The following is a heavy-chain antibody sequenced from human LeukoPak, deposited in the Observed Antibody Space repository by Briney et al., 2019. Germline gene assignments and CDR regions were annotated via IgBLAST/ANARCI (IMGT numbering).Heavy chain of an antibody. J-gene: IGHJ4*02. D-gene: IGHD2-2*01. CDR3: AKDGSNVVVPAAFDY. Sequence: PGGSLRLSCAASGFTFTTYWMHWVRQVPGKGLVWVARIKGDGSSTRHADSMKGRFTISRDNAKNTLYLQMNSLRAEDTAVYYCAKDGSNVVVPAAFDYWGQGTLVTVSS. CDR2: IKGDGSST. CDR1: GFTFTTYW. V-gene: IGHV3-74*01.